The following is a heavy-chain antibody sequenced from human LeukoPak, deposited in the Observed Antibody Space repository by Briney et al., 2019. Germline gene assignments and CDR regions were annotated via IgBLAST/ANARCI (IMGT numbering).Heavy chain of an antibody. CDR1: GFTFSSSA. J-gene: IGHJ4*02. Sequence: GSLRLSCAASGFTFSSSAMSWARQAPGKGVGWGSAISNNGGYTYYADSVQGRFIISRDNSKSTLCLQMNSLRAEDTAVYYCAKQLGYCSDGSCYFRYWGQGTLVTVSS. CDR2: ISNNGGYT. CDR3: AKQLGYCSDGSCYFRY. V-gene: IGHV3-23*01. D-gene: IGHD2-15*01.